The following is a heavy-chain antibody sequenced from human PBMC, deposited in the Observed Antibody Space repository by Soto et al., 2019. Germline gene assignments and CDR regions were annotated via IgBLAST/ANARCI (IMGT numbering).Heavy chain of an antibody. V-gene: IGHV3-74*03. CDR1: GFTFTDYW. CDR2: IKSDGSST. J-gene: IGHJ4*02. CDR3: ARGGRGAFDF. D-gene: IGHD1-26*01. Sequence: LRLSCAASGFTFTDYWMHWVRQAPGKGLVWVSSIKSDGSSTKYADSVKGRFTISRDNAKNTVYLQMNSLRAEDTAVYYCARGGRGAFDFWGQGALRTVYS.